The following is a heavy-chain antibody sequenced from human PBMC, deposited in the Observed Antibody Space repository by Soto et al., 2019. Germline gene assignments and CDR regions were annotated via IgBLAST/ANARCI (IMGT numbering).Heavy chain of an antibody. J-gene: IGHJ4*02. CDR3: ARFSGGLKI. V-gene: IGHV3-21*02. CDR1: GFSFSSFS. CDR2: ISGGTTYI. D-gene: IGHD2-15*01. Sequence: EVQLVESGGGLVKPGGSLRLSCAASGFSFSSFSINWVRQAPGKGLEWVSSISGGTTYIYYADSVKGRFTISRDNAKNSAYLQMNSLRAEDTGVYYCARFSGGLKIWGQGTQVTVSS.